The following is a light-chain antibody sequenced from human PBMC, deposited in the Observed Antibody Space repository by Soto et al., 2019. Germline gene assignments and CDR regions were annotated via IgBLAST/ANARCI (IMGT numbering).Light chain of an antibody. J-gene: IGLJ1*01. CDR1: SSNIGGNT. CDR3: AAWDDSLNGYV. V-gene: IGLV1-44*01. Sequence: QSVLTQPPSASETPGQRVTSSCSGSSSNIGGNTVNWYQQLPGTAPKLLIYNVNQRPSGVPDRFSGSKSGTSASLAISGLQSEDEAHYYCAAWDDSLNGYVFGTGTKLTVL. CDR2: NVN.